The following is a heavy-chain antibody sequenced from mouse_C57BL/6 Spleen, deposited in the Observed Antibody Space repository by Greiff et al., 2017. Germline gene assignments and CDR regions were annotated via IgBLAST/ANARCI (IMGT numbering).Heavy chain of an antibody. CDR3: GRWGTTVVADLYFDV. D-gene: IGHD1-1*01. J-gene: IGHJ1*03. Sequence: QVQLQQPGAELVKPGASVKVSCKASGYTFTCYWLHWVKQRPGQGREWIGRIHPSDSDTTYNQQFKGKATLTVDKSSSTAYMQRSRLTSDDSAVYDCGRWGTTVVADLYFDVWGIVTTVTVSS. CDR2: IHPSDSDT. V-gene: IGHV1-74*01. CDR1: GYTFTCYW.